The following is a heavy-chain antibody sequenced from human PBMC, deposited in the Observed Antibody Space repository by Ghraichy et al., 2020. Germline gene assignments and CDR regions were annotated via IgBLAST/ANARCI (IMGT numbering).Heavy chain of an antibody. V-gene: IGHV3-7*03. CDR1: GFNFSSYW. CDR2: IKQDGSEK. CDR3: ARGRIAVAGTGGWFDP. Sequence: GGSLRLSCAASGFNFSSYWMSWVRQAPGKGLEWVANIKQDGSEKYYVDSVKGRFTISRDNAKNSLYLQMNSLRAEDTAVYYCARGRIAVAGTGGWFDPWGQGTLVTVSS. D-gene: IGHD6-19*01. J-gene: IGHJ5*02.